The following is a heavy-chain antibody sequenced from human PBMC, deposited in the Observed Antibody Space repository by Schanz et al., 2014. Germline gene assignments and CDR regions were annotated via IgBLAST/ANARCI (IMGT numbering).Heavy chain of an antibody. J-gene: IGHJ6*03. CDR2: IISTGGTI. CDR1: GFTFSSYY. V-gene: IGHV3-11*01. CDR3: ARVVFFCDSSSCMNFYYMDV. Sequence: QVQLVESGGGLVKPGGSLRLSCAASGFTFSSYYMSWIRQAPGKGLEWVSSIISTGGTIYYVDSVQGRFTISRDNAKNSLYLQLSSLQGEDTAVYFCARVVFFCDSSSCMNFYYMDVWGKGTTVTVSS. D-gene: IGHD2-21*01.